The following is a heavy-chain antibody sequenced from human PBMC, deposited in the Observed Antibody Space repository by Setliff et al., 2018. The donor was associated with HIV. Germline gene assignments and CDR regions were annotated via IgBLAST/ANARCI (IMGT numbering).Heavy chain of an antibody. Sequence: ASVKVSCKASGYTFTSYYMHWVRQAPGQGLEWMGWINPKSDGTNYAQKFQGWITMTRDTSISTAYMELSRLRSDDTAVYYCARESPSSSWFYFDFWGQGTLVTVSS. D-gene: IGHD6-13*01. J-gene: IGHJ4*02. CDR2: INPKSDGT. V-gene: IGHV1-2*04. CDR1: GYTFTSYY. CDR3: ARESPSSSWFYFDF.